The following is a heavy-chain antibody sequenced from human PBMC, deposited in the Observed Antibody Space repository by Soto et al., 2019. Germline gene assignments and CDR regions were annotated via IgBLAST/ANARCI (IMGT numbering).Heavy chain of an antibody. V-gene: IGHV3-23*01. CDR2: ISGSGGST. Sequence: GGSLRLSCAASGFTFSSYAMSWVRQAPGKGLEWVSAISGSGGSTYYADSVEGRFTISRDNSKNTLYLQMNSLRAEDTAVYYCAKGTHPSPTTSCITIFGVAHYYYYGMDVWGQGTTVTVSS. J-gene: IGHJ6*02. D-gene: IGHD3-3*01. CDR3: AKGTHPSPTTSCITIFGVAHYYYYGMDV. CDR1: GFTFSSYA.